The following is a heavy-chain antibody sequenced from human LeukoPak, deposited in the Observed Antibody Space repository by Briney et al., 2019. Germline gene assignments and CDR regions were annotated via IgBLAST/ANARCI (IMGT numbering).Heavy chain of an antibody. J-gene: IGHJ4*02. Sequence: SETLSLTCTVSGGSISNYYWSWIRQPPGKGLEWIGYIYYSGSTNYNPSLKSRVTISVDTSKNQFSLKLSSVTAADTAVYSCAGFTFFRGVITFDYWGQGTLVTVSS. CDR1: GGSISNYY. V-gene: IGHV4-59*01. CDR2: IYYSGST. CDR3: AGFTFFRGVITFDY. D-gene: IGHD3-10*01.